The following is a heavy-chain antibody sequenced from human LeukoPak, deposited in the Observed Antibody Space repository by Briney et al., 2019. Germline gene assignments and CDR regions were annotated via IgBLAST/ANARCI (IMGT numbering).Heavy chain of an antibody. CDR1: GFTFSDYY. Sequence: GGSLRLSCAASGFTFSDYYMSWIRQAPGKGLEWVSYISSSGSTIYYADSVKGRFTISRDNAKNSLYLQMNSLRAEDTAVYYCAKVVRPYYFDYWGQGTLVTVSS. D-gene: IGHD3-22*01. CDR2: ISSSGSTI. J-gene: IGHJ4*02. CDR3: AKVVRPYYFDY. V-gene: IGHV3-11*01.